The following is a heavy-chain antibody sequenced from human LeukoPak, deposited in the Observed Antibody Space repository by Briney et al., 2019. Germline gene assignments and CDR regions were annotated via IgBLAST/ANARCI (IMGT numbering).Heavy chain of an antibody. CDR1: GFTVSSNY. V-gene: IGHV3-53*01. Sequence: PGVSLRLSCAASGFTVSSNYMSWVRQAPGKGLDWVSVIYRGGSTYYANSVKGRFTISRDNSKNTLYLQMNSLRAEDTAVYYCARVKNDYVWGSYRPPKFGWFDPWGQGTLVTVSS. J-gene: IGHJ5*02. D-gene: IGHD3-16*02. CDR2: IYRGGST. CDR3: ARVKNDYVWGSYRPPKFGWFDP.